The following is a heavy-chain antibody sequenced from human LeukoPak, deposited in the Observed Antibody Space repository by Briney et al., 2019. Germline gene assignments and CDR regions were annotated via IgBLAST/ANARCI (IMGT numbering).Heavy chain of an antibody. CDR1: GFTFSNYA. CDR3: AKDHGAGSYYNHPDY. J-gene: IGHJ4*02. CDR2: IGDTGGTT. Sequence: GGSLRLSCAASGFTFSNYAMGWVRQAPGKGLEWVSGIGDTGGTTFYADSVKGRFTISRDNSKNTLSPQMNSLRAEDTAVYYCAKDHGAGSYYNHPDYWGQGTLVTVSS. V-gene: IGHV3-23*01. D-gene: IGHD3-10*01.